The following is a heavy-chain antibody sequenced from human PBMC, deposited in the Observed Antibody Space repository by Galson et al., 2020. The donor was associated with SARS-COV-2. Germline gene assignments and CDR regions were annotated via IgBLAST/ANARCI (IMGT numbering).Heavy chain of an antibody. Sequence: TGGSLRLSCAASGFTFSSYAMSWVRPAPGKGLEWVSAISGSGGSTYYADSVKGRFTISRDNSKNTLYLQMNRLRAEGTAVYYCAKISALGNAFDIWGQGTMVTVSS. D-gene: IGHD3-10*01. CDR1: GFTFSSYA. CDR3: AKISALGNAFDI. V-gene: IGHV3-23*01. J-gene: IGHJ3*02. CDR2: ISGSGGST.